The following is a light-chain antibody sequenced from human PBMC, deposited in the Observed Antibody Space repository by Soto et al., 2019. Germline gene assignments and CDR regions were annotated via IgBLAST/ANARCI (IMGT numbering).Light chain of an antibody. CDR3: QSLGTGIQV. V-gene: IGLV4-69*01. CDR1: SDYTTYA. J-gene: IGLJ3*02. CDR2: INYDGTH. Sequence: VLTQSPSASGSLGASVKLTCTLSSDYTTYAIAWHQQQSEKGPRFLMKINYDGTHSKGDGFFDRFSGSSSGAERHLTISSLQSEDEADYYCQSLGTGIQVFGGGTKLTVL.